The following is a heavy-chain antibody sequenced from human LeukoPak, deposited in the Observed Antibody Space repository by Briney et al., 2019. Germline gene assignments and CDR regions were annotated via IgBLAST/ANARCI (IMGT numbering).Heavy chain of an antibody. CDR1: GGSFSGYY. J-gene: IGHJ4*02. V-gene: IGHV4-34*01. CDR3: ARGSRTSLWFGELSKTLDY. Sequence: SETLSLTCAVYGGSFSGYYWSWIRQPPGKGLEWIGEINHSGSTNYNPSLKSRVTISVDTSKNQFSLKLSSVTAADTAVYYCARGSRTSLWFGELSKTLDYWGQGTLVTVSS. D-gene: IGHD3-10*01. CDR2: INHSGST.